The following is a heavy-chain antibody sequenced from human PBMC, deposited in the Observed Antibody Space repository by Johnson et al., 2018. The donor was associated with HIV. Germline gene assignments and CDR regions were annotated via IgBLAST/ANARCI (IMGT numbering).Heavy chain of an antibody. CDR2: ISSSGTAK. D-gene: IGHD6-19*01. CDR1: GFTFRDYY. CDR3: ATVLWLVLGAFDI. Sequence: VQLVESGGGVVRPGGSLRLSCAASGFTFRDYYMIWIRQAPGRGLEWVSYISSSGTAKYYADSVKGRFPISRDNAKNSLYLQMNSLRAEDTAVYYCATVLWLVLGAFDIWGHGTMVTVSP. J-gene: IGHJ3*02. V-gene: IGHV3-11*04.